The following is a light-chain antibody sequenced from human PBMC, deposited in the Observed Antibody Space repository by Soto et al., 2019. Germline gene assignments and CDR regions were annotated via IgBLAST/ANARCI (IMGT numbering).Light chain of an antibody. J-gene: IGKJ5*01. CDR3: QQRSNWPIT. V-gene: IGKV3-11*01. CDR1: QSVSSY. CDR2: DAS. Sequence: ELLLTQSPAPLSLSPGERATLSCRASQSVSSYLAWYRQKPGQAPRLLIYDASNRATGIPARFSGSGSGTDFTLTISSLEPEDFAVYYCQQRSNWPITFGQGTRLEIK.